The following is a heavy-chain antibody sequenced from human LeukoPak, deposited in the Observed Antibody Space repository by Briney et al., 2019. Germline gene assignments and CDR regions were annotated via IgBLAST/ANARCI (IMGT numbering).Heavy chain of an antibody. V-gene: IGHV3-30*18. CDR2: ISYDGSNK. D-gene: IGHD1-26*01. CDR3: AKDWDFDY. CDR1: GFTFSSYG. J-gene: IGHJ4*02. Sequence: GGSLRLSCAASGFTFSSYGMHWVRQAPGKGLEWVAVISYDGSNKYYADSVKGRFTISRDNSKNTLYLQMNSLRAEDTAVYYCAKDWDFDYWGQGTLVTVSS.